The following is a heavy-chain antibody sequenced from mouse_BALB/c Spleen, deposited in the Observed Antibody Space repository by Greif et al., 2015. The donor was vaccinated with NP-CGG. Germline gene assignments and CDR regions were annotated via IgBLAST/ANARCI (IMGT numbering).Heavy chain of an antibody. D-gene: IGHD3-2*01. J-gene: IGHJ3*01. V-gene: IGHV5-9-3*01. Sequence: EVKLMESGGGLVKPGGSLKLSCAASGFTFSSYAMSWVRQTPEKRLEWVATISSGGSYTYYPDSVKGRFTISRDNAKNTLYPQVSSLRSEDTAMYYCARQEDSSKGTWFAYWGQGTLVTVSA. CDR3: ARQEDSSKGTWFAY. CDR1: GFTFSSYA. CDR2: ISSGGSYT.